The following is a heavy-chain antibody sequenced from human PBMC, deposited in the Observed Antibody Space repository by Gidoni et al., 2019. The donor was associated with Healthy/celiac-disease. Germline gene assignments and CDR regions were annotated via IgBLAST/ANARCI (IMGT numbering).Heavy chain of an antibody. CDR3: ARVSWSGSPGHYYGMDV. V-gene: IGHV1-69*01. D-gene: IGHD3-3*01. CDR1: GGTFSSYA. CDR2: IIPIFGTA. Sequence: QVQLVQSGAEVKKPGSSVKVSCKASGGTFSSYAISWVRQAPGQGLEWMGGIIPIFGTANYAQKFQGRVTITADESTSTAYMELSSLRSEDTAVYYCARVSWSGSPGHYYGMDVWGQGTTVTVSS. J-gene: IGHJ6*02.